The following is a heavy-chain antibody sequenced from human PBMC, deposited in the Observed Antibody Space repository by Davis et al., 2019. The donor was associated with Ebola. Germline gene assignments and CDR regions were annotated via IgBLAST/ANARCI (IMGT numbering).Heavy chain of an antibody. V-gene: IGHV5-51*01. D-gene: IGHD5-24*01. J-gene: IGHJ4*02. CDR3: ARGTDGYNPGGYFDS. CDR1: GYSFTSYW. CDR2: IYPGDSDT. Sequence: GESLKISCKGSGYSFTSYWIGWVRQMPGKGLEWMGIIYPGDSDTRYSPSFQGQVTISADKSISTAYLQWSSLKASDTATYYCARGTDGYNPGGYFDSWGQGTLVTVSS.